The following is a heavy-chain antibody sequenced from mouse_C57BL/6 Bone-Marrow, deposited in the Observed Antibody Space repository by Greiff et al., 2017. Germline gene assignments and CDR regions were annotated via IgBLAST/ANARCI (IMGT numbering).Heavy chain of an antibody. Sequence: EVQRVESGAELVRPGASVKLSCTASGFNIKDDYMHWVKQRPEQGLEWIGWIVPENGDTAYASKFQGKATITADTSSNTAYLQLSSLTSEDTAVYYCTTGWLLPLDFDVWGTGTTVTVSS. CDR3: TTGWLLPLDFDV. V-gene: IGHV14-4*01. CDR1: GFNIKDDY. J-gene: IGHJ1*03. D-gene: IGHD2-3*01. CDR2: IVPENGDT.